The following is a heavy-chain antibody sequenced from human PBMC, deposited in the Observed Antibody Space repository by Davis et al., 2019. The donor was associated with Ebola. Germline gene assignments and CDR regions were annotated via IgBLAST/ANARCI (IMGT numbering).Heavy chain of an antibody. J-gene: IGHJ4*02. D-gene: IGHD2-2*01. V-gene: IGHV3-23*01. CDR2: ISGSITTT. CDR1: GFTFSDYG. CDR3: AKDRVCTVCRPVDS. Sequence: GESLKISCAASGFTFSDYGMSWVRQAPGKGLEWISYISGSITTTYYADSVKGRFTISRDNSKNTVYLQMSSLRAEDTAVYYCAKDRVCTVCRPVDSWGQGTLVSVSS.